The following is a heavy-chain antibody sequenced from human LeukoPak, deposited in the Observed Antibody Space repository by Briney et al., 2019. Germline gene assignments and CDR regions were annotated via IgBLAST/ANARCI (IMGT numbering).Heavy chain of an antibody. J-gene: IGHJ5*02. CDR1: GNYW. CDR3: IRDFRSADL. V-gene: IGHV3-74*01. Sequence: GGSLRLSCAASGNYWMHWVRQPPGKGLVWVSRIYVDGRTTNYADSVKGRFTISRDNAKNTVYLEMNSLSVEDTATYYCIRDFRSADLWGQGTLVTVTS. CDR2: IYVDGRTT.